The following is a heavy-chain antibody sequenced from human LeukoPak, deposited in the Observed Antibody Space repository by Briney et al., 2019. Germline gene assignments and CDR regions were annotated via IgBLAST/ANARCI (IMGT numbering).Heavy chain of an antibody. Sequence: PSETLSLTCAVYGGSFSGYYWSWIRQPPGKGLEWIGEINHSGSTNYNPSLKSRVTISVDTSKNQFSLKLSSVTAADTAVYYCARRRYQLSVDYWGQGTLVTVSS. CDR3: ARRRYQLSVDY. CDR2: INHSGST. CDR1: GGSFSGYY. V-gene: IGHV4-34*01. D-gene: IGHD2-2*01. J-gene: IGHJ4*02.